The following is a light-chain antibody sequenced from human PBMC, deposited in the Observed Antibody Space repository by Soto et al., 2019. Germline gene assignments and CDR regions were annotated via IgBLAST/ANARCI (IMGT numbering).Light chain of an antibody. Sequence: EIVLTQSPGTLSLSPGERATLSCRASQSVSSRFLGWYQQKPGQAPRLLIYGASSRAIGIPDRCSGSVSGADFILTINRLEPEDFAVYYCQQYGSSHTFGQGTRLEI. CDR1: QSVSSRF. CDR2: GAS. V-gene: IGKV3-20*01. J-gene: IGKJ5*01. CDR3: QQYGSSHT.